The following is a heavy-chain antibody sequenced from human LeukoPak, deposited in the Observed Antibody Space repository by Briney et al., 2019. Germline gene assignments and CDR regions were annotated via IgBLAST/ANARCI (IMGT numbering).Heavy chain of an antibody. CDR3: AREGIVGAKDAFDI. D-gene: IGHD1-26*01. Sequence: PSETLSLTCTVSGGSISSYYWSWIRQPAGKGLEWIGRIYTSGSTNYNPSLKSRVTMSVDTSKIQFSLKLSSVTAADTAVYYCAREGIVGAKDAFDIWVQGTMVTVSS. CDR2: IYTSGST. V-gene: IGHV4-4*07. J-gene: IGHJ3*02. CDR1: GGSISSYY.